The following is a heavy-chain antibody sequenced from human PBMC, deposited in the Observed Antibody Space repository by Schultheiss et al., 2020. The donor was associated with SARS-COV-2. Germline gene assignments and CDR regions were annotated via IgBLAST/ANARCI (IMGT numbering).Heavy chain of an antibody. CDR1: GFTSSGSA. CDR2: IMQGGSEK. J-gene: IGHJ4*02. CDR3: VGHSEY. V-gene: IGHV3-7*03. Sequence: GGSLRLSCAASGFTSSGSAMHWVRQAPGKGLEWVANIMQGGSEKYYVDSVKGRFTISRDNAKNSLYLQMNSLRVEGTAVYYCVGHSEYWGQGTLVTVSS.